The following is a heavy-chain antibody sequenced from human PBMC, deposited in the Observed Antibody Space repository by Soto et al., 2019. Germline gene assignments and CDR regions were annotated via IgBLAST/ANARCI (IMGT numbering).Heavy chain of an antibody. V-gene: IGHV4-30-2*01. CDR3: ARVAVAGTRVDY. Sequence: SETLSITCAVCGDSISSGGYSWSWIRQPPGKGLEWIGYIYHSGSTYYNPSLKSRVTISVDKSKNQFSLKLSSVTAADTAVYYCARVAVAGTRVDYWGQGTLVTVSS. CDR2: IYHSGST. CDR1: GDSISSGGYS. D-gene: IGHD6-19*01. J-gene: IGHJ4*02.